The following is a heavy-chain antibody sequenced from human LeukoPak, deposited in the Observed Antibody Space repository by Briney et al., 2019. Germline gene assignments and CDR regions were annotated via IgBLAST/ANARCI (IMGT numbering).Heavy chain of an antibody. CDR2: INQSGST. CDR3: ARAGRYGSSWYGVGNWFDP. V-gene: IGHV4-34*01. J-gene: IGHJ5*02. D-gene: IGHD6-13*01. Sequence: SETLSLTCAVYGGSFSGYYWSWIRQPPGKGLEWIGEINQSGSTNYNPSLKSRVTISVDTSKNQFSLKLSSVTAADTAVYYCARAGRYGSSWYGVGNWFDPWGQGTLVTVSS. CDR1: GGSFSGYY.